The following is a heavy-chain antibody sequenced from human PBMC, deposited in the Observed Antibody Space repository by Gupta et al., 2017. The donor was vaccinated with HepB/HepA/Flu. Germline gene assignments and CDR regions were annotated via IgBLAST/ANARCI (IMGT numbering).Heavy chain of an antibody. CDR1: GFTVNNYE. J-gene: IGHJ4*02. V-gene: IGHV3-48*03. D-gene: IGHD7-27*01. Sequence: EVQLVESGGDLVQPGGSLRLSCAASGFTVNNYEMIWVRQAPGKGPEWISYIGDSGSPIYYADSVKGRFAASRDNAKASLYLQMNSLRAEDTALYYCVRDGHFGSYWGAWDYWGQGALVTVSS. CDR3: VRDGHFGSYWGAWDY. CDR2: IGDSGSPI.